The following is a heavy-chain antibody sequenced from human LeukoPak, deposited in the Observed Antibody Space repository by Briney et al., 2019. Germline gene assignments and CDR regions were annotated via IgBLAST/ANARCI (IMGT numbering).Heavy chain of an antibody. CDR2: IYYSGST. CDR3: ASSTYCSSTSCFGWFDP. D-gene: IGHD2-2*01. Sequence: ESGPTLVKPSETLSLTCTVSGGSISSSSHYWGWIRQPPGKGLEWIGSIYYSGSTYYNPSLKSRVTISVDTSKNQFSLKLSSVTAADTAVYYCASSTYCSSTSCFGWFDPWGQGTLVTVSS. V-gene: IGHV4-39*07. J-gene: IGHJ5*02. CDR1: GGSISSSSHY.